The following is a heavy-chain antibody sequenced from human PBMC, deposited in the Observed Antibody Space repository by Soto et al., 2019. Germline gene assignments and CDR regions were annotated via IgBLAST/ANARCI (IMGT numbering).Heavy chain of an antibody. CDR3: AKWEDYGDYDRYFDY. D-gene: IGHD4-17*01. CDR2: ISYDGSNK. CDR1: GFTFSSYG. Sequence: GGSLRLSCAASGFTFSSYGMHWVRQAPGKGLEWVAVISYDGSNKYYADSVKGRFTISGDNSKNTLYLQMNSLRAEDTAVYYCAKWEDYGDYDRYFDYWGQGTLVTVSS. V-gene: IGHV3-30*18. J-gene: IGHJ4*02.